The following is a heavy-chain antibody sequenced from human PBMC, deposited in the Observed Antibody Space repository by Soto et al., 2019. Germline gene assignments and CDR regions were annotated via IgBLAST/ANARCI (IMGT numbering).Heavy chain of an antibody. D-gene: IGHD4-17*01. J-gene: IGHJ5*02. V-gene: IGHV4-59*08. CDR2: IYYSGST. CDR3: ASGYGDYEVGWFDP. CDR1: GGSISSYY. Sequence: SETLSLTCTVSGGSISSYYWSWIRQPPGKGLEWIGYIYYSGSTNYNPSLKSRVTISVDTSKNQFSLKLSYVTAADTAVYYCASGYGDYEVGWFDPWGQGTLVTVSS.